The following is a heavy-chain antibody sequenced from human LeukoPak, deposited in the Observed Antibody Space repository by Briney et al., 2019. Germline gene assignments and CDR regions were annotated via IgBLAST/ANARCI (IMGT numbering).Heavy chain of an antibody. CDR2: ISWNSGSI. D-gene: IGHD1-26*01. Sequence: GGSLRLSCAASGFTFDDYAMHWVRQAPGKGLEWVSGISWNSGSIGYADSVKGRFTISRDNAKNSLYLQMNSLRADDMALYYCAKGNSGSYSQDWFDPWGQGTLVTVSA. CDR1: GFTFDDYA. J-gene: IGHJ5*02. CDR3: AKGNSGSYSQDWFDP. V-gene: IGHV3-9*03.